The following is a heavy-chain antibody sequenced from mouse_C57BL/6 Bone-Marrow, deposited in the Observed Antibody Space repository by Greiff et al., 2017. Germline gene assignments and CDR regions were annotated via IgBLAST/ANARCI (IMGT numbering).Heavy chain of an antibody. D-gene: IGHD1-1*01. CDR1: GYSITSGYY. CDR3: ARGGIDYYGSSFYFDY. J-gene: IGHJ2*01. V-gene: IGHV3-6*01. Sequence: DVQLQESGPGLVKPSQSLSLTCSVTGYSITSGYYWNWIRQFPGNKLEWMGYISYDGSNNYNPSLKNRISITRDTSKNQFFLKLNSVTTEDTATYYCARGGIDYYGSSFYFDYWGQGTTLTVSS. CDR2: ISYDGSN.